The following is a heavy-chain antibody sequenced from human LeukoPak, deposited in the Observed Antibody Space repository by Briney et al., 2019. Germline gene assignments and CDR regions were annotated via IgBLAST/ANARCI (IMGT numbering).Heavy chain of an antibody. V-gene: IGHV3-30*18. Sequence: PGGSLRLSCVASGFTLSRNGMHWVRQAPGKGLEWVALISKEGNYKSYADSVKGRLTISRDNSKNTLYLQMNSLRAEDTAVYYCGKESFVISDWYGYIEYWGQGTLVTVSS. CDR2: ISKEGNYK. CDR3: GKESFVISDWYGYIEY. D-gene: IGHD6-19*01. J-gene: IGHJ4*02. CDR1: GFTLSRNG.